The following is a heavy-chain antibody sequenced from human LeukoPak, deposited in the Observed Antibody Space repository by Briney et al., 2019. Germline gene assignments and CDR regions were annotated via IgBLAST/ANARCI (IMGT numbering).Heavy chain of an antibody. CDR3: ARDAGYGGYAFDI. CDR1: GGSISSSSYY. CDR2: IYYSGST. D-gene: IGHD1-26*01. J-gene: IGHJ3*02. Sequence: SETLSLTCTVSGGSISSSSYYWSWIRQPPGKGLEWIGYIYYSGSTNYNPSLKSRVTISVDTSKNQFSLKLSSVTAADTAVYYCARDAGYGGYAFDIWGQGTMVTVSS. V-gene: IGHV4-61*01.